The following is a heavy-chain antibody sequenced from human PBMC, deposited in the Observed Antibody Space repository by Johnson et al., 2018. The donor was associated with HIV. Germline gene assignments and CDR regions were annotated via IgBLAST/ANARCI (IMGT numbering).Heavy chain of an antibody. CDR3: AKDGMGGIYWYAFDI. D-gene: IGHD1-26*01. CDR2: IQYDGSNK. V-gene: IGHV3-30*02. J-gene: IGHJ3*02. CDR1: GFTVSSNY. Sequence: QVQLVESGGGVVQPGGSLRLSCAASGFTVSSNYMSWVRQAPGKGLEWVAFIQYDGSNKYYTDSVKGRFTISRDNSKNTLYLQMNSLRAEDTAVYYCAKDGMGGIYWYAFDIWVQGTMVTVSS.